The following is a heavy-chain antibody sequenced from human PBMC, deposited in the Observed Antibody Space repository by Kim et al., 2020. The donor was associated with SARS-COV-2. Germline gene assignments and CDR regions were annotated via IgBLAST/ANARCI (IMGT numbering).Heavy chain of an antibody. Sequence: SETLSLTCTVSGGSITTTDYYWGWIRQSPGKGLEWIGSLYYGTSTMSGSTYFNPSLQSRVTISADTSKNQFSLDLKSVTATDTAIYYCASSIKLGLFDYWAQGNMVTVSS. D-gene: IGHD7-27*01. J-gene: IGHJ4*02. CDR1: GGSITTTDYY. CDR2: LYYGTSTMSGST. CDR3: ASSIKLGLFDY. V-gene: IGHV4-39*01.